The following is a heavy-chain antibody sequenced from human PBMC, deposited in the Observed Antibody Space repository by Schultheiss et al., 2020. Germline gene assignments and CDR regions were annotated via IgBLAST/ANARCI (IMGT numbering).Heavy chain of an antibody. CDR1: GGSISSGGYY. CDR3: ARGNGYKEQFLDY. CDR2: IYYSGST. Sequence: SQTLSLTCTVSGGSISSGGYYWSWIRQHPGKGLEWIGYIYYSGSTNYNPSLKSRVTISVDTSKNQFSLKLSSVTAADTAVYYCARGNGYKEQFLDYWGQGTLVTVSS. V-gene: IGHV4-61*08. D-gene: IGHD5-18*01. J-gene: IGHJ4*02.